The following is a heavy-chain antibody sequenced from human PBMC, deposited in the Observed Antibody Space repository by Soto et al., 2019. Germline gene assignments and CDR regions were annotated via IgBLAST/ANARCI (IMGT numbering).Heavy chain of an antibody. CDR2: IYYTGST. CDR1: GDTISSSNYF. V-gene: IGHV4-39*01. D-gene: IGHD1-1*01. J-gene: IGHJ4*02. CDR3: ARLWTY. Sequence: SETLSLSCSVSGDTISSSNYFWGWIRQPPGKGLEYIGNIYYTGSTEYNPSLKSRVTISVDTSKNQFSLKLSSVTAADTAVYYCARLWTYWGQGTLVTVSS.